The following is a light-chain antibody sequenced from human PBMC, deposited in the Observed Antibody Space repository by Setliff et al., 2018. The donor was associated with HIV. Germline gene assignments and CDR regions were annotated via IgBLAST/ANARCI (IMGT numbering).Light chain of an antibody. CDR3: CSYTGKNTPNCV. J-gene: IGLJ1*01. V-gene: IGLV2-23*02. Sequence: QSALTQPASVSGSPGQSITISCTGTHNDVGSYNLVSWYRQHPGKAPKLLIYEVTKRPSGISDRFSASKSDNTASLTISGLQPEDEADYYCCSYTGKNTPNCVFGAGTKATVL. CDR1: HNDVGSYNL. CDR2: EVT.